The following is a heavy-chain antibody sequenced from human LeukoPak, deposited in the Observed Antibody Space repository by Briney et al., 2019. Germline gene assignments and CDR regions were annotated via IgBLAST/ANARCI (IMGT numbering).Heavy chain of an antibody. V-gene: IGHV3-23*01. J-gene: IGHJ4*02. CDR3: AKDLGHCSGGNCHDYFEN. CDR2: FSGIVGIT. Sequence: GGSLRLSCAASGFTFSNYAMSWIRQAPGKGLEWVSTFSGIVGITYYADSVKGRFTISRDNSKNTLYLQMNSLRAEDTAVYCCAKDLGHCSGGNCHDYFENWGQGTLVTVSS. D-gene: IGHD2-15*01. CDR1: GFTFSNYA.